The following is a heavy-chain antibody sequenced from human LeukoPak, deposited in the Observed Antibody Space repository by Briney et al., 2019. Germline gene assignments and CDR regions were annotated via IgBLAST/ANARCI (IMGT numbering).Heavy chain of an antibody. V-gene: IGHV3-74*01. CDR1: GFTFSSYW. CDR3: ARDLTTVTYHFDY. D-gene: IGHD4-17*01. J-gene: IGHJ4*02. CDR2: INSDGSST. Sequence: GVSLRLSCAGSGFTFSSYWMHWVRQAPGKGLVWVSRINSDGSSTGYADSVKGRFTISRDNAKNTLYLQMNSLRGEDTAVYYCARDLTTVTYHFDYWGQGTLVTVS.